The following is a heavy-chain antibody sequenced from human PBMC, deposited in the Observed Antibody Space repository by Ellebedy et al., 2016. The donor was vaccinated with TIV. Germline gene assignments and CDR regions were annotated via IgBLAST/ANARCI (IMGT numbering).Heavy chain of an antibody. J-gene: IGHJ3*02. Sequence: GGSLRLSCVASGFSFRSYWMSWVRQAPGKGLEWVANMRQDGGDKYYVDSVKGRFTISRDNAKNSLYLQMNSLRVEDTAVYYCATDGSYGDYVFPRHAFEMWGQGTMVTVSS. CDR1: GFSFRSYW. D-gene: IGHD4-17*01. V-gene: IGHV3-7*01. CDR3: ATDGSYGDYVFPRHAFEM. CDR2: MRQDGGDK.